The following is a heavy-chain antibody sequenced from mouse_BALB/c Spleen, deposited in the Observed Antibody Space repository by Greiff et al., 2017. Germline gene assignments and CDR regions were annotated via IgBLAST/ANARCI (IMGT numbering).Heavy chain of an antibody. J-gene: IGHJ1*01. Sequence: VHVKQSGPELVKPGASVKISCKASGYSFTGYFMNWVMQSHGKSLEWIGRINPYNGDTFYNQKFKGKATLTVDKSSSTAHMELRSLASEDSAVYYCARSAYYYGSSYGWYFDVWGAGTTVTVSA. D-gene: IGHD1-1*01. CDR2: INPYNGDT. CDR3: ARSAYYYGSSYGWYFDV. CDR1: GYSFTGYF. V-gene: IGHV1-20*02.